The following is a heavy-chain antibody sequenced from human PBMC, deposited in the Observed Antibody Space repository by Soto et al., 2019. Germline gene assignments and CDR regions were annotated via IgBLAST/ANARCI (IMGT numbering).Heavy chain of an antibody. CDR2: ISAYNGNT. CDR3: ARDVPDYGDFLYYFDY. J-gene: IGHJ4*02. Sequence: ASVKVSCKASGYTFTSYGISWVRQAPGQGLEWMGWISAYNGNTNYAQKLQGRVTMTTDTSTSTAYMELRSLRSDDTAVYYCARDVPDYGDFLYYFDYWGQGTLVTVSS. V-gene: IGHV1-18*01. D-gene: IGHD4-17*01. CDR1: GYTFTSYG.